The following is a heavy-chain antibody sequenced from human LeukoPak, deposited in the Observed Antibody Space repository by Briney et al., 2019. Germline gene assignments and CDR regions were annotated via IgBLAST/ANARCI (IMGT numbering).Heavy chain of an antibody. CDR1: GGTFSSYA. CDR2: IIPILGIA. CDR3: AAYGDYESYFDY. V-gene: IGHV1-69*04. D-gene: IGHD4-17*01. J-gene: IGHJ4*02. Sequence: SVKVSCKASGGTFSSYAISWVRQAPGQGLEWMGRIIPILGIANYAQKFQGRVTITADKSTSTAYMELSSLRSEDTAVYYCAAYGDYESYFDYWGQGTLVTVSS.